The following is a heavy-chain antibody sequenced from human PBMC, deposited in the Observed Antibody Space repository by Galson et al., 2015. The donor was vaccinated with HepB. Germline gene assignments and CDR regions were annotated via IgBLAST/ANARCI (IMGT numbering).Heavy chain of an antibody. CDR1: GFTFSSYS. D-gene: IGHD2-21*02. CDR2: ISSSSSYI. V-gene: IGHV3-21*01. J-gene: IGHJ2*01. Sequence: SLRLSCAASGFTFSSYSMNWVRQAPGKGLEWVSSISSSSSYIYYADSVKGRFTISRDNAKNSLYLQMNSLRAEDTAVYYCARDRASGTYCGGDCYSTWYFDLWGRGTLVTVSS. CDR3: ARDRASGTYCGGDCYSTWYFDL.